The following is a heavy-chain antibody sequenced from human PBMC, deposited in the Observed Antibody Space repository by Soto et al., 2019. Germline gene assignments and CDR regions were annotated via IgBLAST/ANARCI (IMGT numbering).Heavy chain of an antibody. Sequence: GESLKISCTGSGYRFAGYWIGWVRPLPGKGLDWMGVIYPGDSDTRYSPSFHGQVTISADKSISTAYLQWSSLKASDTAMYFCARLPGVRGVFDGFNVWGQGTMGT. CDR3: ARLPGVRGVFDGFNV. J-gene: IGHJ3*01. D-gene: IGHD3-10*01. CDR2: IYPGDSDT. V-gene: IGHV5-51*01. CDR1: GYRFAGYW.